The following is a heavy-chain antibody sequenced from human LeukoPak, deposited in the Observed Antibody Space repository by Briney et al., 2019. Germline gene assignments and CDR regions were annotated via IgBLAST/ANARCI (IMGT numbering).Heavy chain of an antibody. V-gene: IGHV3-21*01. CDR2: ISSSSSYI. J-gene: IGHJ4*02. CDR3: AREGIAARPPYFDY. CDR1: GFTFSSYS. D-gene: IGHD6-6*01. Sequence: GGSLRLSCAASGFTFSSYSMNWVRQAPGKGLEWVSSISSSSSYIYYADSVKGRSTISRDNAKNSLYLQMNSLRAEDTAVYYCAREGIAARPPYFDYWGQGTLVTVSS.